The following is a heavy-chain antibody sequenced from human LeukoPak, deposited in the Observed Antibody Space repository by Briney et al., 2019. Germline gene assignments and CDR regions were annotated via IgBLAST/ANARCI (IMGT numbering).Heavy chain of an antibody. Sequence: GGSLRLSCAASGFTFSSYAMSWIRQAPGKGLEWVSYISSSGSTIYYADSVKGRFTISRDNAKNSLYLQMNSLRAEDTAVYYCARDLGKWLRSSDYWGQGTLVTVSS. D-gene: IGHD5-12*01. CDR1: GFTFSSYA. J-gene: IGHJ4*02. CDR3: ARDLGKWLRSSDY. V-gene: IGHV3-11*01. CDR2: ISSSGSTI.